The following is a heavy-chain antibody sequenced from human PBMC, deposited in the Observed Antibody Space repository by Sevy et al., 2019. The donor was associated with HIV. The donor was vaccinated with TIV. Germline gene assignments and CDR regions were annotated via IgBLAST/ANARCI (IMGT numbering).Heavy chain of an antibody. CDR2: IYSDGTT. CDR3: ARGKSGYGYALNY. D-gene: IGHD5-18*01. V-gene: IGHV3-66*01. J-gene: IGHJ4*02. CDR1: GFTVSSNY. Sequence: GGSLRLSCAASGFTVSSNYMTWVRQVPGKGLEGVSVIYSDGTTYHADSVKDRFTISRDNSKNTLHLQMNSLRAEDTAVYYCARGKSGYGYALNYWGQGTLVTVSS.